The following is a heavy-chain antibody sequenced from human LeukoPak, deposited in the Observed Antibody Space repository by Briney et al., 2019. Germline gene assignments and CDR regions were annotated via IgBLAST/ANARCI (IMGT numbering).Heavy chain of an antibody. J-gene: IGHJ4*02. CDR3: AREAGGHDSFDY. D-gene: IGHD1-1*01. V-gene: IGHV1-46*01. CDR2: INPSGGST. Sequence: ASVKVSCKASGYTFTSYYMHWVRQAPGQGLEWMGIINPSGGSTSYARKFQGRVTMTRDTSTSTVYMELSSLRSEDTAVYYCAREAGGHDSFDYWGQGTLVTVSS. CDR1: GYTFTSYY.